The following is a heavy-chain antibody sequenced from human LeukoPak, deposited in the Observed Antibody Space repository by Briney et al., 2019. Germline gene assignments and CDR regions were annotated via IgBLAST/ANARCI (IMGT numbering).Heavy chain of an antibody. CDR1: GFTFSSYA. CDR3: GGGAIPD. J-gene: IGHJ4*02. CDR2: ISYDGSNK. D-gene: IGHD2-2*01. Sequence: PGGSLRLSCAASGFTFSSYAMHWVRQAPGKGLEWVAVISYDGSNKYYADSVKGRFTISRDNSKNTLYLQMNSLSADDTAVYYWGGGAIPDRGQGTLVTVSS. V-gene: IGHV3-30*04.